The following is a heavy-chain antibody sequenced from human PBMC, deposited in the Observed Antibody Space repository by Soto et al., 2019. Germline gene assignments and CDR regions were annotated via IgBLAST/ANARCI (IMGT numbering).Heavy chain of an antibody. J-gene: IGHJ4*02. V-gene: IGHV3-23*01. CDR2: ISGNGGST. D-gene: IGHD6-13*01. CDR1: GFTFSTYA. CDR3: AKSYSSNWYDYFDY. Sequence: EVQLLESGGGLVQPGGSLRLSCAASGFTFSTYAMSWVRQAPGKVLEWVSAISGNGGSTYYADAVKGRFTIPRDTSKNTLYLQMNSLRAEDTALYYCAKSYSSNWYDYFDYWGQGTLVTVSS.